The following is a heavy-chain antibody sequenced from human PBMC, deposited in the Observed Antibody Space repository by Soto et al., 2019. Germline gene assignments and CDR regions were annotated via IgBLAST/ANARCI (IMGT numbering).Heavy chain of an antibody. V-gene: IGHV1-18*01. J-gene: IGHJ3*02. Sequence: GASVKVSCKASGYTFTSYGISWVRQAPGQGLEWMGWISAYNGNTNYAQKLQGRVTMTTDTSTSTAYMELRSLISDDTAVYYCARDKGIVVVPADPSAFDIWGQGTMVTVSS. D-gene: IGHD2-2*01. CDR1: GYTFTSYG. CDR2: ISAYNGNT. CDR3: ARDKGIVVVPADPSAFDI.